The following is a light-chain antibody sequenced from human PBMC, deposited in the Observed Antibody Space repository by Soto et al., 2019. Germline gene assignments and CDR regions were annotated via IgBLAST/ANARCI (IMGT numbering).Light chain of an antibody. CDR1: SSDVGSYDL. J-gene: IGLJ3*02. CDR3: SSYAGSTSLL. CDR2: EVN. V-gene: IGLV2-23*02. Sequence: QSVLTQPASVSGSPGQSITISCTGTSSDVGSYDLVSWYQQHPGKAPKVMIFEVNKRPSGISNRFSGSKSGNTASLTISGLQAEDEADYYCSSYAGSTSLLFGGGTKL.